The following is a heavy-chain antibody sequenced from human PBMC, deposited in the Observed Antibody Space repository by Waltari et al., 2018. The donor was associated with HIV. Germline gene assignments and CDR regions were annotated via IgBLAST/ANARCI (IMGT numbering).Heavy chain of an antibody. CDR1: GGSFSGYY. CDR3: ARHSGQQQLANYYYYGMDV. J-gene: IGHJ6*02. D-gene: IGHD6-13*01. V-gene: IGHV4-34*01. Sequence: QVQLQQWGAGLLKPSETLSLTCAVYGGSFSGYYWSWIRQPPGKGLEWIGEINHSGSTNDNPSPKSRVTIAVDTSKNQFSLKLSSVTAADTAVYYCARHSGQQQLANYYYYGMDVWGQGTTVTVSS. CDR2: INHSGST.